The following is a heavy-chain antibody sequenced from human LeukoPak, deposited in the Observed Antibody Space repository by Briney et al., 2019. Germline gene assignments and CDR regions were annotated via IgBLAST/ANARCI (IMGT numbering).Heavy chain of an antibody. CDR2: IRYDGSNK. J-gene: IGHJ5*02. CDR1: GFTFSSYW. D-gene: IGHD3-16*01. Sequence: GGSLRLSCAASGFTFSSYWMSWVRQAPGKGLEWVAFIRYDGSNKYYADSVRGRFTISRDNSKNTLYLQMNSLRAEDTAVYYCAKGRPTGLGNWFDPWGQGTLVTVSS. CDR3: AKGRPTGLGNWFDP. V-gene: IGHV3-30*02.